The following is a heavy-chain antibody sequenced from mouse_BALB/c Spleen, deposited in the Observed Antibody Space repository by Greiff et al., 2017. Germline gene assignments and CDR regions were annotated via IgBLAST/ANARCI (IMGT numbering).Heavy chain of an antibody. CDR1: GFSLTSYG. CDR3: ARDRDYYGGRYFDV. V-gene: IGHV2-9*02. CDR2: IWAGGST. Sequence: VQRVESGPGLVAPSQSLSITCTVSGFSLTSYGVHWVRQPPGKGLEWLGVIWAGGSTNYNSALMSRLSISKDNSKSQVFLKMNSLQTDDTAMYYCARDRDYYGGRYFDVWGAGTTVTVSS. D-gene: IGHD1-1*01. J-gene: IGHJ1*01.